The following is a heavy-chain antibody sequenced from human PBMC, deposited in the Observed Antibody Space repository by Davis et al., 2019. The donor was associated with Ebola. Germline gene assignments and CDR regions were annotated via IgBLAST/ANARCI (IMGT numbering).Heavy chain of an antibody. CDR2: ISNSGGDTT. J-gene: IGHJ4*02. V-gene: IGHV3-23*01. CDR3: ATIHLWPYFDY. Sequence: GESLKISCAASGFTFSSYWMSWVRQAPGKGLEWVSTISNSGGDTTYYADSVKGRFTISRDNSKNMLYLQMNSLRAEDTAVYYCATIHLWPYFDYWGQGSLVTVPS. D-gene: IGHD5-18*01. CDR1: GFTFSSYW.